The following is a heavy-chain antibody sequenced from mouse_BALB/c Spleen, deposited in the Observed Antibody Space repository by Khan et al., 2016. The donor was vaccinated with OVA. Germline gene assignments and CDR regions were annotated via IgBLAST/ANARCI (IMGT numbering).Heavy chain of an antibody. CDR1: GYTFTTFG. V-gene: IGHV9-3-1*01. J-gene: IGHJ4*01. Sequence: QIQLVQSGPEVKKPGETVKISCKASGYTFTTFGMNWVRQAPGKGLKWMGWINTYTGKPTYAADFKGRFAFSLETSASTAYLQINNLTNEDTATYCCGRVAFNGTMDSWGQGTSVTVSS. CDR2: INTYTGKP. CDR3: GRVAFNGTMDS.